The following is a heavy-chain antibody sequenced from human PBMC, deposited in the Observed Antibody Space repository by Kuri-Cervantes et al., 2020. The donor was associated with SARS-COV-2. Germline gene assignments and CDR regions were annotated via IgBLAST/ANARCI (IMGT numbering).Heavy chain of an antibody. V-gene: IGHV3-69-1*01. CDR3: ARVEWLLPDY. D-gene: IGHD3-22*01. Sequence: ETLSLTCAASGFTFSDYYMNWVRQAPGKGLEWVSSISSSSTIYYADSVKGRFTISRDNAKNSLYLQMNSLRAEDTAVYYCARVEWLLPDYWGQGTLVTVSS. CDR1: GFTFSDYY. CDR2: ISSSSTI. J-gene: IGHJ4*02.